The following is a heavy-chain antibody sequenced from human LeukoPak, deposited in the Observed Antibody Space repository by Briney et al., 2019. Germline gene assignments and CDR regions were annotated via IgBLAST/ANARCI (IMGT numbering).Heavy chain of an antibody. D-gene: IGHD3-3*01. J-gene: IGHJ4*02. CDR1: GCSISSYY. V-gene: IGHV4-59*01. Sequence: SETLSLTCTVSGCSISSYYWSWIRQPPGKGLEWIGCIYYSGSNNNNPSLKSRVTISVDTSKNQFSLKLNSVTAADTAVYHCARVGDVRFLEWFYFDYWGPGTLVTVSS. CDR2: IYYSGSN. CDR3: ARVGDVRFLEWFYFDY.